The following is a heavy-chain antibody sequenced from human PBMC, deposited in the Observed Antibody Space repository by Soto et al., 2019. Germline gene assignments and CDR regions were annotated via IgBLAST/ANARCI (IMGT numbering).Heavy chain of an antibody. CDR1: GGSITVYS. CDR2: IFSSGST. CDR3: ARDQGVVVTADNWFDP. J-gene: IGHJ5*02. Sequence: SETLSLTCTVSGGSITVYSWALLRQPAGKGLEWIGRIFSSGSTNYNPSLKGRITMSLDTSKNQFSLKLNSATATDTAVYFCARDQGVVVTADNWFDPWGQGILVTVSS. D-gene: IGHD2-21*02. V-gene: IGHV4-4*07.